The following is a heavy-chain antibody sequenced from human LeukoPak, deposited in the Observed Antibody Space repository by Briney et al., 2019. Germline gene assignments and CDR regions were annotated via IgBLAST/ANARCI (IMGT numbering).Heavy chain of an antibody. CDR1: GGSFSGYN. J-gene: IGHJ4*02. D-gene: IGHD4-17*01. V-gene: IGHV4-34*01. CDR3: ARAGGPVTPYYFDY. CDR2: IDHSGST. Sequence: SETLSLTCAVYGGSFSGYNWSWIRQPPGRGLEWIGEIDHSGSTNYNPSLKSRVTISVDTSKNQFSLKLSSVTAADTAVYYCARAGGPVTPYYFDYWGQGTLVTVSS.